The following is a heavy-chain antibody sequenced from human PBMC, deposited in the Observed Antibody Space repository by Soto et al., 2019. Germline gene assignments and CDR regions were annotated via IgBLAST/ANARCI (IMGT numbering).Heavy chain of an antibody. V-gene: IGHV1-2*02. Sequence: GASVKVSCKASGYTFTDYHMHWVRQAPGQGLEWMGWINPNSGDTHYAPKFQGRVTMTRDTSIDTVYTDLSRVTSDDTASYFCAREMPGIGSGGWCPLNYWGPGFLVTVSS. J-gene: IGHJ4*02. CDR3: AREMPGIGSGGWCPLNY. CDR2: INPNSGDT. CDR1: GYTFTDYH. D-gene: IGHD6-19*01.